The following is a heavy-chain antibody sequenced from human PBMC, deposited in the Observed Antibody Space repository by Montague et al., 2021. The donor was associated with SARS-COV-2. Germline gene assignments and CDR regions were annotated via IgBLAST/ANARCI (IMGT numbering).Heavy chain of an antibody. CDR2: ISDSGST. Sequence: SETLSLTCTVSGGSISSFYWSWFRQPPGKGLEWVGYISDSGSTNYNPSLTSRVTMSVDTSKDQFSLKVNSETAADTAVYYCARHYSATLPAAYWGQGALVTVSS. J-gene: IGHJ4*02. CDR1: GGSISSFY. V-gene: IGHV4-59*08. CDR3: ARHYSATLPAAY. D-gene: IGHD2-15*01.